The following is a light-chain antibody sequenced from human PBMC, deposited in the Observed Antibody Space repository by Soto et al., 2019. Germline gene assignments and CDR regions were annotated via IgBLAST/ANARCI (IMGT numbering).Light chain of an antibody. Sequence: EIVMTQSPATLSVSPGERATLSCRASQSVSSNLAWYQQKPGQAPRLLIYGASTRATGIPARFSGSGSGTEFTLTISSLQFEDFSVYYCRQYNNWPPTFGGGTKL. CDR3: RQYNNWPPT. V-gene: IGKV3-15*01. J-gene: IGKJ4*01. CDR1: QSVSSN. CDR2: GAS.